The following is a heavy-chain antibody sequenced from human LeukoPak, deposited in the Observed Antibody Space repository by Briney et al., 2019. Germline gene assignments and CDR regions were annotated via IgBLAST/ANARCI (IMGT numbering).Heavy chain of an antibody. D-gene: IGHD3-10*01. Sequence: GGSLRLSCAASGFTFSNAWMSWVRQAPGKGLEWVGRIKSKTDGGTTDYAAPVKGRFTISRDDSKNTLYLQMNSLKTEDTAVYYCATGITMVRGVIHLIDYWGQGTLVTVSS. CDR2: IKSKTDGGTT. CDR3: ATGITMVRGVIHLIDY. V-gene: IGHV3-15*01. J-gene: IGHJ4*02. CDR1: GFTFSNAW.